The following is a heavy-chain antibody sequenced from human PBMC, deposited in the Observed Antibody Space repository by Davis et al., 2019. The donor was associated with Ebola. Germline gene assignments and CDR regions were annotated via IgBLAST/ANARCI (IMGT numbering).Heavy chain of an antibody. Sequence: GESLKISCAASGFTFSSNSMNWVRQAPGKGLEWVSFISSSNNYIYYADSVKGRFTVSRDNAKNSLYLQMNSLRAEDTAVYYCARRIDYWGQGTLVTVSS. V-gene: IGHV3-21*01. CDR1: GFTFSSNS. J-gene: IGHJ4*02. CDR3: ARRIDY. CDR2: ISSSNNYI.